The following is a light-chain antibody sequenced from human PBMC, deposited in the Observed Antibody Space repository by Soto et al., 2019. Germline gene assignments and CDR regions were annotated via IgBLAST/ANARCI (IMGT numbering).Light chain of an antibody. CDR1: QSISNH. CDR2: AAS. V-gene: IGKV1-39*01. Sequence: DIHMTQSPSSLSASVEDRVIITCRASQSISNHLNWYQQKPGKAPKLXIFAASSLQSGVTSRFSGSRSGPDFTLTISSMQPEDFATYYCQQSYSSPPTFGQGTKVDIK. CDR3: QQSYSSPPT. J-gene: IGKJ1*01.